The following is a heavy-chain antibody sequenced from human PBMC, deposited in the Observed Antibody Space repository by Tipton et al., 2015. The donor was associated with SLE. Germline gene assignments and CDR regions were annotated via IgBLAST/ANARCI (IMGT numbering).Heavy chain of an antibody. Sequence: LRLSCAVYGESFSGYYWTWIRQPPGKGLEWIGEVDPSGSTNYNPSLRSRVTISIDTSKNQFSLRLKSVTAADTAVYYCARGGGPWGYYFDHWGQGNLVTVSS. CDR2: VDPSGST. V-gene: IGHV4-34*01. CDR3: ARGGGPWGYYFDH. J-gene: IGHJ4*02. CDR1: GESFSGYY. D-gene: IGHD1-26*01.